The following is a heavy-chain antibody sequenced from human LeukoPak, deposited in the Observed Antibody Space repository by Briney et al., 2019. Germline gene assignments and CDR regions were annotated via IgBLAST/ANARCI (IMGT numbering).Heavy chain of an antibody. CDR2: IYYSGST. CDR1: GGSVSSGSYY. Sequence: SETLSLTCTASGGSVSSGSYYWSWIRQPPGKGLEWIGYIYYSGSTNYNPSLKSRVTISVDTSKNQFSLKLSSVTAADTAVYYCARGAYYFDYWGQGTLVTVSS. J-gene: IGHJ4*02. CDR3: ARGAYYFDY. V-gene: IGHV4-61*01.